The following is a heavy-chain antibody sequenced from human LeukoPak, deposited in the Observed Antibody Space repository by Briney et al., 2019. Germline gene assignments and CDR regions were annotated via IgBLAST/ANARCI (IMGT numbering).Heavy chain of an antibody. CDR1: GFTFDDYA. V-gene: IGHV3-9*01. CDR2: ISWNSGSI. J-gene: IGHJ4*02. D-gene: IGHD3-10*01. CDR3: AKDRGTMVRGVIIDY. Sequence: GGSLRLSCAASGFTFDDYAMHWVRQAPGKGLEWVSGISWNSGSIGYADSVKGRFTISRDNAKNSLYLQMNSLRAEDTALHYCAKDRGTMVRGVIIDYWGQGTLVTVSS.